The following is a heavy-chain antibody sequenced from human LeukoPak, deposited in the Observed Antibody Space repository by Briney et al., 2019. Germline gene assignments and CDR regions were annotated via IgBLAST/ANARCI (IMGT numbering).Heavy chain of an antibody. CDR1: GFTFSRYA. V-gene: IGHV3-23*01. D-gene: IGHD1-26*01. J-gene: IGHJ2*01. Sequence: GGSLRLSCAASGFTFSRYAISWDRQAPGTGLEWVSAISGSGGTTYYGDSVKGRFTISRDNPKNTLYLQMNSLRAEDTAVYYCAKVYSGSYWYFDLWGRGTLVTVSS. CDR2: ISGSGGTT. CDR3: AKVYSGSYWYFDL.